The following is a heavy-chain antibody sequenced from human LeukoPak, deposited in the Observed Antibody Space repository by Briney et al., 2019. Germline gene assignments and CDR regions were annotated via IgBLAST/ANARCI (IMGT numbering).Heavy chain of an antibody. Sequence: GESLRISCKGSGYSFTSYWISWVRQMPGKGLEWMGIIYPGDSDTRYSPSFQGQVTISADKSISTAYLQWGSLKASDTAMYYCARGYCSSTSCYGDAFDIWGQGTMVTVSS. CDR2: IYPGDSDT. V-gene: IGHV5-51*01. J-gene: IGHJ3*02. D-gene: IGHD2-2*01. CDR3: ARGYCSSTSCYGDAFDI. CDR1: GYSFTSYW.